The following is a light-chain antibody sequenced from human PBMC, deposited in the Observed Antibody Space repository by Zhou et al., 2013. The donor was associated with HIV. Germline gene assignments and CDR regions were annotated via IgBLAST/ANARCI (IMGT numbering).Light chain of an antibody. V-gene: IGKV1-5*03. Sequence: DIQMTQSPSTLSASVGDRVTVTCRASQSVGSRLAWYQQKPGAAPKLLMQKATSLEGDVLSRFSGSGSGTQFNLTVSRLQSDDSATYYCQQYSTHPITFGQGTRLEI. CDR3: QQYSTHPIT. CDR2: KAT. J-gene: IGKJ5*01. CDR1: QSVGSR.